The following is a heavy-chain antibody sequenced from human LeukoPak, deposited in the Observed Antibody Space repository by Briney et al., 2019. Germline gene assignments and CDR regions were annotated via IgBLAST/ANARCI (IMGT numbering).Heavy chain of an antibody. Sequence: SETLSLTCAVYGGSFSGYYWSWIRQPPGKGLEWIGEINHSGSTNYNPSLKSRVTISVDTSKNQFSLKLSSVTAADTAVYYCARFTLFAVDYWGQGTLVTVYS. J-gene: IGHJ4*02. CDR1: GGSFSGYY. CDR3: ARFTLFAVDY. CDR2: INHSGST. V-gene: IGHV4-34*01.